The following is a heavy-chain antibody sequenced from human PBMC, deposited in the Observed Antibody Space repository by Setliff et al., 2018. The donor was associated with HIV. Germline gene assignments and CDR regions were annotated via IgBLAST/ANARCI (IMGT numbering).Heavy chain of an antibody. J-gene: IGHJ4*02. CDR1: GFIFGDHY. CDR2: IRNKVNSYSI. CDR3: ARGPASGDYSYYFDY. D-gene: IGHD2-21*01. V-gene: IGHV3-72*01. Sequence: PGGSLRLSCVVSGFIFGDHYMDWVRQAPGKGLEWVARIRNKVNSYSIEYVASVKGRFTISRDESENSLYLQMNSLKTEDTAVYFCARGPASGDYSYYFDYWGQGTLVTVSS.